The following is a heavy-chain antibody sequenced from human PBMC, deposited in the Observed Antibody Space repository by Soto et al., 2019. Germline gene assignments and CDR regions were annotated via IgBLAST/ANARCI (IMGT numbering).Heavy chain of an antibody. CDR1: GGSISSYY. V-gene: IGHV4-59*08. CDR2: IYYSGST. CDR3: ARHKPMTTVTVDAFDI. D-gene: IGHD4-17*01. Sequence: QVQLQESGPGLVKPSETLSLTCTVSGGSISSYYWSWIRQPPGKGLEWIGYIYYSGSTNYNPSLKSRVTISVDTSKNQFSLKLSSVTAADTAVYYCARHKPMTTVTVDAFDIWGQGTMVTVSS. J-gene: IGHJ3*02.